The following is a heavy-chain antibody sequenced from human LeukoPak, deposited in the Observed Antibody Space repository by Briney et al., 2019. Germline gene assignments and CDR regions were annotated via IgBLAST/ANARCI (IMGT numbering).Heavy chain of an antibody. V-gene: IGHV3-21*01. Sequence: GGSLRLSCAASEFTFSSYTMNWVRQAPGKGLEWISFISSSSSYKYYADSVEGRFTISRDNAMNSVYLEINSLRAEDTAVYYCARDFDDYVGYFDLWGRGTLVTVSS. CDR1: EFTFSSYT. J-gene: IGHJ2*01. D-gene: IGHD3-16*01. CDR2: ISSSSSYK. CDR3: ARDFDDYVGYFDL.